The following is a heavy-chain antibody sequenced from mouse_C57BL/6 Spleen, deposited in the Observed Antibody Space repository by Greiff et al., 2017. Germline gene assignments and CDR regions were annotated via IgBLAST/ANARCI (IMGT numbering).Heavy chain of an antibody. Sequence: QVQLQQSGAELVRPGASVTLSCKASGYPFTDYEMHWVKQTPVHGLEWIGALDPETGGTAYNQTFKGQAILTAAHSSRTAYMGLRSLTSEDSAVYYGTRSGDGYYHAWLADWGQGTLVTGAA. V-gene: IGHV1-15*01. D-gene: IGHD2-3*01. J-gene: IGHJ3*01. CDR3: TRSGDGYYHAWLAD. CDR1: GYPFTDYE. CDR2: LDPETGGT.